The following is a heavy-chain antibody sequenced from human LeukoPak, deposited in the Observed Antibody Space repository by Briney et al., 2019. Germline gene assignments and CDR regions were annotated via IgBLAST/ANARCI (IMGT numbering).Heavy chain of an antibody. Sequence: GRSLRLSCAASGYTFSGYGLHWVRQAPGKGLEWVAVISYDGSNKYYADSVKGRFTISRDNSKNTLYLQMNSLRAEDTAVYYCAKRIVGPYFYYFDYWGQGSLVTVSS. J-gene: IGHJ4*02. V-gene: IGHV3-30*18. D-gene: IGHD1-26*01. CDR1: GYTFSGYG. CDR2: ISYDGSNK. CDR3: AKRIVGPYFYYFDY.